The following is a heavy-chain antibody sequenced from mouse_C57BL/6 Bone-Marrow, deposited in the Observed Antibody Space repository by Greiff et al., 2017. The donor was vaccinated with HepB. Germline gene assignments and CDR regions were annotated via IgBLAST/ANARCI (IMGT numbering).Heavy chain of an antibody. CDR3: ARYGLGSLFAY. CDR2: IDTNSGGT. J-gene: IGHJ3*01. CDR1: GYTFTSYW. V-gene: IGHV1-72*01. D-gene: IGHD1-1*02. Sequence: QVQLQQPGAELVKPGASVKLSCKATGYTFTSYWMHWVKQRPGRGLEWIGRIDTNSGGTKYNEKFKSKATLTVDTPSSTAYMQLSSLTSEGSAVYYYARYGLGSLFAYWGQGTLVTVSA.